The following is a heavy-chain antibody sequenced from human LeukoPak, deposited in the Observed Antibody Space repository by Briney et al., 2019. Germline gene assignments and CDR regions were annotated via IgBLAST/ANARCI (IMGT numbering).Heavy chain of an antibody. Sequence: PSETLSLTCTVSGGSISSSSYYWGWIRQPPGKGLEWIGSIYYSGSTYYNPSLKSRVTISVDTSKNQFSLKLSSVTAADTAVYYCAAYYYGSGSYSFRLIFDYWGQGTLVTVSS. D-gene: IGHD3-10*01. V-gene: IGHV4-39*01. CDR3: AAYYYGSGSYSFRLIFDY. CDR2: IYYSGST. CDR1: GGSISSSSYY. J-gene: IGHJ4*02.